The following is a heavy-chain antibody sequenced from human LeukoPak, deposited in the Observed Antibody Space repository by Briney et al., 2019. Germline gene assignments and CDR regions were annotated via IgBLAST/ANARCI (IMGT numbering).Heavy chain of an antibody. CDR3: ARGRGSGHKENWFDP. CDR2: MNPNSGNT. V-gene: IGHV1-8*01. Sequence: ASVKVSCKASGYTFTTYDINWVRQATGQGLEWMGWMNPNSGNTGYAQKFQGRVTMTRNTSITTACMELSSLGSEDTAVYYCARGRGSGHKENWFDPWGQGTLVTVSS. CDR1: GYTFTTYD. D-gene: IGHD6-19*01. J-gene: IGHJ5*02.